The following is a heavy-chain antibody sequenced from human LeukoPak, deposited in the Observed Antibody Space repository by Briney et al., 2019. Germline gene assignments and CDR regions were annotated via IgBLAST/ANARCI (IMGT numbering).Heavy chain of an antibody. CDR1: GGSISSSSYY. D-gene: IGHD2-15*01. Sequence: SETLSLTCTVSGGSISSSSYYWGWIRQPPGKGLEWIGSIYYSGSTYYNPSLKSRVTISVDTSKNQFSLKLNSVTAADTAVYYCARHFGGYYFDYWGQGTLVTVSS. V-gene: IGHV4-39*01. CDR2: IYYSGST. J-gene: IGHJ4*02. CDR3: ARHFGGYYFDY.